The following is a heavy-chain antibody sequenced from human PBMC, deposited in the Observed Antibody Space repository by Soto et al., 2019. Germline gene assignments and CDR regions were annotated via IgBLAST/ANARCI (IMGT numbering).Heavy chain of an antibody. Sequence: SETLSLTCTVSGGSISSSSYYWDWIRQPPGKGLEWIGSIYYSGSTYYNPSLKSRVTISVDTSKNQFSLKLSSVTAADTAVYYCARRHSRSSDYQFDYWGQGTLVTVSS. CDR3: ARRHSRSSDYQFDY. J-gene: IGHJ4*02. CDR1: GGSISSSSYY. V-gene: IGHV4-39*01. CDR2: IYYSGST. D-gene: IGHD6-6*01.